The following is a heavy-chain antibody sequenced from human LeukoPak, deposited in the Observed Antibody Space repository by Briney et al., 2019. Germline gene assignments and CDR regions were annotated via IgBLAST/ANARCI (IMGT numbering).Heavy chain of an antibody. CDR3: ASGYSSGWYGY. CDR1: GYTFTSYA. CDR2: INAGNGNT. J-gene: IGHJ4*02. V-gene: IGHV1-3*01. D-gene: IGHD6-19*01. Sequence: GASVKVSCKASGYTFTSYAMHWVRQAPGQRLEWMGWINAGNGNTKYSQRFQGRVTITPDTSASTAYMELSSLRSEDTAVYYCASGYSSGWYGYWGQGTLVTVSS.